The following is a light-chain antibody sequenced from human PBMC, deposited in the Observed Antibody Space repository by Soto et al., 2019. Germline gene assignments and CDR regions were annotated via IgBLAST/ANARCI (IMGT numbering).Light chain of an antibody. CDR1: SSDVGGYNY. CDR3: SSYAASNNLGV. CDR2: EVS. V-gene: IGLV2-8*01. J-gene: IGLJ2*01. Sequence: QSALTQPPSASGSPGQSVTISCIGTSSDVGGYNYVSWYQQHPGKAPKLMIYEVSKRPSGVPDRFSGSKSGNTPSLTVSGLQAEDEADYYCSSYAASNNLGVFGGGTKLTVL.